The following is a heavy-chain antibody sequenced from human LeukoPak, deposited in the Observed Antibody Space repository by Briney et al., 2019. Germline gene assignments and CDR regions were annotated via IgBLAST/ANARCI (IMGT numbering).Heavy chain of an antibody. CDR3: ARSSMVTSYYFDY. V-gene: IGHV1-46*01. CDR2: INPSGGST. D-gene: IGHD5-18*01. Sequence: ASVKVSCKASGYTFTGHYLHWVRQAPGQGLEWMGIINPSGGSTSYAQKFQGRVTMTRDMSTSTVYMELSSLRSEDTAMYYCARSSMVTSYYFDYWGQGTLVTVSS. J-gene: IGHJ4*02. CDR1: GYTFTGHY.